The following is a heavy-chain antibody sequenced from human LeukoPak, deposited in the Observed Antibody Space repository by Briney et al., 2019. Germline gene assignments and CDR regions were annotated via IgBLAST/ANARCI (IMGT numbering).Heavy chain of an antibody. V-gene: IGHV4-61*02. CDR2: IYTNRSS. D-gene: IGHD3-10*01. CDR3: AREKRESISLVRGVIINYYYYMDV. J-gene: IGHJ6*03. CDR1: RGSISSGTYY. Sequence: SETLSLTCTVSRGSISSGTYYWSWIRQPAGKGLEWIGRIYTNRSSNYNPSLKSRVTISLDTSKNQFSLKLSSVTAADTAVYYCAREKRESISLVRGVIINYYYYMDVWGKGTTVTISS.